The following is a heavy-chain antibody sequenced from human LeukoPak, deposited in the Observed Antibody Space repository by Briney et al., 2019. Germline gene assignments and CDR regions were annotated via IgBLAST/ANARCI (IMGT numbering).Heavy chain of an antibody. D-gene: IGHD3-16*01. CDR3: ARPRGPSDAFDI. V-gene: IGHV3-30*19. CDR2: IQYDGSNE. CDR1: GFTFSSYG. J-gene: IGHJ3*02. Sequence: PGGSLRLSCAASGFTFSSYGMHWVRQAPGKGLEWVAYIQYDGSNEQFADSVKGRFSISRDSSKNILYLQVNSLRAEDTAVYYCARPRGPSDAFDIWGQGTMVTVSS.